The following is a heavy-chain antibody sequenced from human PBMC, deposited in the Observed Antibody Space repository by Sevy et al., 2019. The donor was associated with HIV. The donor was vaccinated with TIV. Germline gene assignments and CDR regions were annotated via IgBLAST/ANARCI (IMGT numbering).Heavy chain of an antibody. Sequence: GGSLRLSCAASGFTFSSYSMNWVRQAPGKGLEWVSYISSSSSTIYYADSVKGRFTISRDNAKNSLYLQMNSLRAEDTAVYYCARGVKWELLSYYYYGMDVWGQGTTVTVSS. D-gene: IGHD1-26*01. CDR3: ARGVKWELLSYYYYGMDV. CDR1: GFTFSSYS. J-gene: IGHJ6*02. V-gene: IGHV3-48*01. CDR2: ISSSSSTI.